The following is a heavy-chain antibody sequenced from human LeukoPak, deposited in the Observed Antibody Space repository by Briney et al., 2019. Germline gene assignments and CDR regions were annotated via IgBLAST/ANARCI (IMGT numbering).Heavy chain of an antibody. D-gene: IGHD3-22*01. V-gene: IGHV3-23*01. CDR1: GFTFSDYY. J-gene: IGHJ4*02. CDR2: ISGSGGST. Sequence: GGSLRLSCAASGFTFSDYYMSWIRQAPGKGLEWVSAISGSGGSTYYADSVKGRFTISRDNSKNTLYLQMNSLRAEDTAVYYCAKDRHYYDSSGYPFDYWGQGTLVTVSS. CDR3: AKDRHYYDSSGYPFDY.